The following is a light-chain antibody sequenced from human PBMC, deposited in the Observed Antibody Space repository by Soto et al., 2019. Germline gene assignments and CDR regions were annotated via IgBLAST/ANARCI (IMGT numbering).Light chain of an antibody. CDR2: KAS. CDR1: QSISRY. J-gene: IGKJ4*01. CDR3: QHYSGYPLT. Sequence: DIQMTQSPSTLSASVGDRDTIACRASQSISRYLAWYQQQPGKAPKLLIYKASSLESGVPSRFSGSGSGTEFTLTISSLQPDDFATYYCQHYSGYPLTFGGGTQVEIK. V-gene: IGKV1-5*03.